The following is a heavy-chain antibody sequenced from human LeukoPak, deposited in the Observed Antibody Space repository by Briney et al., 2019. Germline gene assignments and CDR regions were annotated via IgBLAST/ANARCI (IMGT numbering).Heavy chain of an antibody. J-gene: IGHJ4*02. V-gene: IGHV3-11*01. CDR3: AKDIGAVAVAGTGFDY. Sequence: GGSLRLSCAVSGFTFSDTYMTWIRQAPGKGLESLSYISPSGTDISYADSVKGRFTISRDNAKNSLYLQMNSLRAEDMALYYCAKDIGAVAVAGTGFDYWGQGTLVTVSS. D-gene: IGHD6-19*01. CDR1: GFTFSDTY. CDR2: ISPSGTDI.